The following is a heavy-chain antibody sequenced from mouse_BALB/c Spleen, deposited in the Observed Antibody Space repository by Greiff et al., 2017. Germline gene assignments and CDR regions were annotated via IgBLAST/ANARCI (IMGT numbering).Heavy chain of an antibody. CDR2: IDPENGDT. D-gene: IGHD2-14*01. Sequence: VQLQQSGAELVRSGASVKLSCTASGFNIKDYYMHWVKQRPEQGLEWIGWIDPENGDTEYAPKFQGKATMTADTSSNTAYLQLSSLTSEDTAVYYCNAYRSGLDYWGQGTTLTVSS. CDR3: NAYRSGLDY. V-gene: IGHV14-4*02. J-gene: IGHJ2*01. CDR1: GFNIKDYY.